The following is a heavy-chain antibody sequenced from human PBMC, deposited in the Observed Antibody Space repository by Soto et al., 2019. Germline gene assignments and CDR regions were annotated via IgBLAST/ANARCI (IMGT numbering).Heavy chain of an antibody. J-gene: IGHJ6*02. CDR1: GYSFTSYW. CDR2: IYPGDSDT. V-gene: IGHV5-51*01. D-gene: IGHD3-3*01. Sequence: PGESLKISCKGSGYSFTSYWIGWVRQMPGKGLEWMGIIYPGDSDTRYSPSFQGQVTISADKSISTAYLQWSSLKASDTAMYYCARHLRVFGVVRTYYGMDVWGQGTTVTVSS. CDR3: ARHLRVFGVVRTYYGMDV.